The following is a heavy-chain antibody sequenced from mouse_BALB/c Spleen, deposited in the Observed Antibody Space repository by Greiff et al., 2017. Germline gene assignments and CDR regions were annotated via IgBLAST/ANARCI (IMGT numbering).Heavy chain of an antibody. CDR2: INPSNGRT. Sequence: QVQLQQPGAELVKPGASVKLSCKASGYTFTSYWMHWVKQRPGQGLEWIGEINPSNGRTNYNEKFKGKATLTVDKSSSTAYMQLSSLTSEDSAVYYCARDYGNYFDYWGQGTTLTVSS. CDR3: ARDYGNYFDY. J-gene: IGHJ2*01. CDR1: GYTFTSYW. V-gene: IGHV1S81*02. D-gene: IGHD2-1*01.